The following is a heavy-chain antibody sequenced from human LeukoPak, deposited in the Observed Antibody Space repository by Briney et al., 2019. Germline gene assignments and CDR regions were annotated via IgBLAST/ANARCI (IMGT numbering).Heavy chain of an antibody. CDR2: IYSDGTT. V-gene: IGHV3-53*01. CDR3: ARVIRTGNTGFTFEY. D-gene: IGHD4-23*01. CDR1: GFTVSSNY. J-gene: IGHJ4*02. Sequence: GGSLRLSCSASGFTVSSNYMSWVRQAPGKGLEWVSIIYSDGTTHYADSVKGRFTISRDNSKSTVYFQMNSLRAEDTAIYYCARVIRTGNTGFTFEYWGQGTLVTVSS.